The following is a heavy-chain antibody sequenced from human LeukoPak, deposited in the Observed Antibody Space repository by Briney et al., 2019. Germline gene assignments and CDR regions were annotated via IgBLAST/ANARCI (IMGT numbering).Heavy chain of an antibody. D-gene: IGHD1-26*01. CDR1: GASISDYY. J-gene: IGHJ5*02. CDR3: ARSYLGGTYYDWFDP. V-gene: IGHV4-4*07. Sequence: PSDTLSPTRTLSGASISDYYWNSVRHPAGEGMEWIGRIYASGSTNYNPSLRSRVTISVDKSKNQFSLKLTSATAADTAVYYCARSYLGGTYYDWFDPWGQGTLVTVSS. CDR2: IYASGST.